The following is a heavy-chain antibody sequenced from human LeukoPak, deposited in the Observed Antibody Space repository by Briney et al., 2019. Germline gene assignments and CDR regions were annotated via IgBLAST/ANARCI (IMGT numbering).Heavy chain of an antibody. Sequence: ETLSLTCTVSGGSISSSSYYWGWIRQPPGKGLEWVSSISSSNSYIYYADSVKGRFTISRDNAKNSLYLQMDSLRAEDTAVYYCARDIATGRAAYYYYGLDVWGQGTTVTVSS. D-gene: IGHD6-13*01. J-gene: IGHJ6*02. CDR3: ARDIATGRAAYYYYGLDV. CDR1: GGSISSSS. CDR2: ISSSNSYI. V-gene: IGHV3-21*01.